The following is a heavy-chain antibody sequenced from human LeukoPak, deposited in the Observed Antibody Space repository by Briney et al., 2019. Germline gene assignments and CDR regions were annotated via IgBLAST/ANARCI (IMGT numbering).Heavy chain of an antibody. D-gene: IGHD4-17*01. CDR2: INHSGST. V-gene: IGHV4-34*01. CDR3: ARGDDGDTWFDP. J-gene: IGHJ5*02. Sequence: SDTLSLICAVYGGLFSGYHWSWIRQPPGKGLEWIGEINHSGSTNYSPSLKSRVTISVDTSKNQFSLKLSSVTAADTAVYYCARGDDGDTWFDPWGQGTLVTVSS. CDR1: GGLFSGYH.